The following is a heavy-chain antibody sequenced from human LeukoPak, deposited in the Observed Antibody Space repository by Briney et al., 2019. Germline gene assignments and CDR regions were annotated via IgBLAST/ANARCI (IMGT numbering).Heavy chain of an antibody. Sequence: GGSLRLSCAASGFTFSSYAMHWVRQAPGKGLEWVSAISGSGGSPYYADSVKGRFTISRDNSKNTLYLQMNSLRAEDTAVYYCAKMSRYYDFWSGYPFDPWGQGTLVTVSS. J-gene: IGHJ5*02. CDR1: GFTFSSYA. CDR2: ISGSGGSP. CDR3: AKMSRYYDFWSGYPFDP. D-gene: IGHD3-3*01. V-gene: IGHV3-23*01.